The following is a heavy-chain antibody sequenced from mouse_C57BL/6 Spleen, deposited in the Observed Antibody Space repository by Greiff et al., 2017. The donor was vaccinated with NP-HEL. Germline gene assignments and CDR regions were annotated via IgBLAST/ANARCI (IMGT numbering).Heavy chain of an antibody. CDR1: GYTFTSYW. CDR3: ARPGDFDY. V-gene: IGHV1-50*01. Sequence: VQLQQSGAELVKPGASVKLSCKASGYTFTSYWMQWVKQRPGQGLEWIGEIDPSDSYTNYNQKFKGKATLTVDTSSSTACMQLSSLTSEDSAVYYCARPGDFDYWGQGTTLTVSS. J-gene: IGHJ2*01. CDR2: IDPSDSYT.